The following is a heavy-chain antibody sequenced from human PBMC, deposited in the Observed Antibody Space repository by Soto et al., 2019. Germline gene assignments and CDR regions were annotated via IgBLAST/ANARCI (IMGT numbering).Heavy chain of an antibody. CDR2: IYYIGST. CDR3: ARSVFP. V-gene: IGHV4-31*03. J-gene: IGHJ5*02. Sequence: QVQLQESGPGLVKPSQTLSLTCTVSGGSISSGGYYWNWIRQHPGKGLEWIGYIYYIGSTYYNPPLKSRVTISLHTSKNRFSLKLSSVTAADTAVYYCARSVFPWGQGTLVTVSS. CDR1: GGSISSGGYY.